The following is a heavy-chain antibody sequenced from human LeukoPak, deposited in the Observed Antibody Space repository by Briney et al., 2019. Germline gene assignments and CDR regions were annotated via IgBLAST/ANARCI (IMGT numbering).Heavy chain of an antibody. Sequence: TSVKVSCEASGYTFTSYAMHWVRQAPGQRLEWMGWINAGNGNTKYSQKFQGRVTITGDTSASTAYMELSSLRSEDTAVYYCARDGRTTGYYYGMDVWGQGTTVTVSS. D-gene: IGHD4-17*01. CDR3: ARDGRTTGYYYGMDV. CDR2: INAGNGNT. J-gene: IGHJ6*02. CDR1: GYTFTSYA. V-gene: IGHV1-3*01.